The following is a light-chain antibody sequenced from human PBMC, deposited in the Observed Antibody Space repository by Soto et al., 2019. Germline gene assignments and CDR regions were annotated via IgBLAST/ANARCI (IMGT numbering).Light chain of an antibody. Sequence: QSALTQPASVSGSPRQSLTISCTGTSSDVGRYSLVSWYQQHPGKAPKLIIYEDVERPSGVSYRFSGSKSGNTASLTISGLQTEDEADYYCCSYAGGTSVIFGGGTKLTVL. CDR3: CSYAGGTSVI. V-gene: IGLV2-23*01. J-gene: IGLJ2*01. CDR2: EDV. CDR1: SSDVGRYSL.